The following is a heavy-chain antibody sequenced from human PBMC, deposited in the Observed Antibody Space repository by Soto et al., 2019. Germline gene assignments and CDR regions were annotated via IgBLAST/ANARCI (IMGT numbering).Heavy chain of an antibody. D-gene: IGHD4-17*01. Sequence: RASVKVSCKASGGTFSSYAISWVQQAPGQGLEWMGGIIPIFGTANYAQKFQGRVTITADESTSTAYMELSSLRSEDTAVYYCAYGDYFFDPWGQGTLVTVSS. V-gene: IGHV1-69*13. J-gene: IGHJ5*02. CDR3: AYGDYFFDP. CDR1: GGTFSSYA. CDR2: IIPIFGTA.